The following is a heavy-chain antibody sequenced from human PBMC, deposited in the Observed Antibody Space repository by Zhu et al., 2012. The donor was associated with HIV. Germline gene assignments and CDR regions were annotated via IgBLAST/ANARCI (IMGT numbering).Heavy chain of an antibody. D-gene: IGHD1-1*01. J-gene: IGHJ3*02. Sequence: EVQLVESGGGLVKPGGSLRLSCAASGFTFSNAWMSWVRQAPGKGLEWVGRIKSKTDGGTTDYAAPVKGRFTISRDDPKNTLYLQMNSLKTEDTAVYYCTTLKTGTHAFDIWGQGTMVTVSS. CDR1: GFTFSNAW. CDR2: IKSKTDGGTT. CDR3: TTLKTGTHAFDI. V-gene: IGHV3-15*01.